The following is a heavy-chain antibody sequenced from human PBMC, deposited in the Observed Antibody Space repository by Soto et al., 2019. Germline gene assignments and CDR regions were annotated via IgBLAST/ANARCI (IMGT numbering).Heavy chain of an antibody. CDR2: ISWNSGSI. V-gene: IGHV3-9*01. Sequence: EVQLVESGGGLVQPGRSLRLSCAASGFTFDDYAMHWVRQAPGKGLEWVSGISWNSGSIGYAVSVKGRFTISGDNAKNSLYLQMDSLRAEDTALYYCAKDLWGAGHLSLDYWGQGTLVTVSS. D-gene: IGHD6-19*01. CDR3: AKDLWGAGHLSLDY. J-gene: IGHJ4*02. CDR1: GFTFDDYA.